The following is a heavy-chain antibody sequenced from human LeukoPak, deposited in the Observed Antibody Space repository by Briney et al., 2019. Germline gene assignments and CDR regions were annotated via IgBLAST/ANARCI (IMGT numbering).Heavy chain of an antibody. J-gene: IGHJ4*02. D-gene: IGHD6-13*01. CDR3: ARDWSPAAGTWTPDY. V-gene: IGHV3-11*01. CDR2: ISSSGSTI. Sequence: PGGSLRLSCAASGFTFSDYYMSWIRQAPGKGLEWVSYISSSGSTIYYADSVKGRFTISRDNAKNSLYLQMNSLRAEDTAVYYCARDWSPAAGTWTPDYWGQGTLVTVSS. CDR1: GFTFSDYY.